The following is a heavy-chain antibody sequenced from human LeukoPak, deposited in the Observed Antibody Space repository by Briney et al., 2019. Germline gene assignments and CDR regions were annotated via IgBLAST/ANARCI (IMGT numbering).Heavy chain of an antibody. Sequence: GGSLRLSCAASGFTFSSYAMSCVRQDPGKGLEWVSAISGSGGSTYYADSVKGRFTISRDNSKNTLYLQMNSLRAEDTAVYYCRALTIFGVVTISFDYWGQGTLVTVSS. CDR3: RALTIFGVVTISFDY. V-gene: IGHV3-23*01. CDR2: ISGSGGST. CDR1: GFTFSSYA. J-gene: IGHJ4*02. D-gene: IGHD3-3*01.